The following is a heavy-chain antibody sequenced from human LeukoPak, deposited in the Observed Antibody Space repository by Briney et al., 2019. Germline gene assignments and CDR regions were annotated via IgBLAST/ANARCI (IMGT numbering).Heavy chain of an antibody. CDR1: GFTFSSYE. CDR3: ARASHFSDFDY. V-gene: IGHV3-48*03. CDR2: ISSRGSSI. Sequence: GGSLRLSCAASGFTFSSYEMNWVRQAPGKGLECVSYISSRGSSIYYADSVKGRFTISRDNAKNSLYLQMNSLRAEDTAVYYCARASHFSDFDYWGQGTLVTVSS. J-gene: IGHJ4*02.